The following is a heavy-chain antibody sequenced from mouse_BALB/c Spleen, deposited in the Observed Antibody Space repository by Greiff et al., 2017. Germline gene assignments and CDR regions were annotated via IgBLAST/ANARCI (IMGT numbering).Heavy chain of an antibody. Sequence: DVKLVESGGGLVKPGGSLKLSCAASGFTFSSYAMSWVRQTPEKRLEWVATISSGGSYTYYPDSVKGRFTISRDNAKNTLYLQMSSLRSEDTAMYYCARHSYYYGSSYWYFDVWGAGTTVTVSS. CDR2: ISSGGSYT. J-gene: IGHJ1*01. CDR1: GFTFSSYA. V-gene: IGHV5-9-3*01. CDR3: ARHSYYYGSSYWYFDV. D-gene: IGHD1-1*01.